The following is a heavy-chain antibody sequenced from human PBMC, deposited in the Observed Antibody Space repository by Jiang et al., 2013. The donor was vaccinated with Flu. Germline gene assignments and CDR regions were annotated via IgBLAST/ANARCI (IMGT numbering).Heavy chain of an antibody. CDR1: FTSYA. D-gene: IGHD6-13*01. Sequence: FTSYAMNSGATGPGQGLEWMGWINTNTGNPTYAQGFTGRFVFSLDTSVSTAYLQISSLKAEDTAVYYCARIREQQLVTISDYWGQGTLVTVSS. CDR2: INTNTGNP. J-gene: IGHJ4*02. CDR3: ARIREQQLVTISDY. V-gene: IGHV7-4-1*02.